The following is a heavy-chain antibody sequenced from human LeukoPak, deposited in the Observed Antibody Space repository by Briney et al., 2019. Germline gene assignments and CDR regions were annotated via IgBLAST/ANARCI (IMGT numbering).Heavy chain of an antibody. Sequence: ASVKVSCKVSGYTLTELSMHWVRQAPGKGLEWMGGFDPEDGETIYAQKFQGRVTMTEDTSTDTAYMELSSLRSEDTAVYYCASPIAAASYYFDYWAREPWSPSPQ. J-gene: IGHJ4*02. CDR2: FDPEDGET. CDR3: ASPIAAASYYFDY. CDR1: GYTLTELS. V-gene: IGHV1-24*01. D-gene: IGHD6-13*01.